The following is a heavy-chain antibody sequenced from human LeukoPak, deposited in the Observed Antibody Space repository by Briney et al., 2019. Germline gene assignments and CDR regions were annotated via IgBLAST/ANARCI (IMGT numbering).Heavy chain of an antibody. J-gene: IGHJ6*03. CDR2: IYTSGST. V-gene: IGHV4-4*07. D-gene: IGHD6-13*01. Sequence: SETLSLTCTVSGGSISSYYWSWIRQPAGKGLEWIGRIYTSGSTNYNPSLKSRVTMSVDTSKNQFSLKLSSVTAADTAVYYCARDGVAAAGTSHYYYMDVWGKGTTVTISS. CDR3: ARDGVAAAGTSHYYYMDV. CDR1: GGSISSYY.